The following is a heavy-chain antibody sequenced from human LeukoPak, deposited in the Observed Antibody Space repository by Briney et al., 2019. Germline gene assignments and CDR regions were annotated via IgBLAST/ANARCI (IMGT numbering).Heavy chain of an antibody. CDR3: ARHDGGYDWGPFHS. CDR2: IYYSGST. CDR1: GGSINSYY. J-gene: IGHJ4*02. Sequence: SETLSLTCTVSGGSINSYYWGWIRQPPGKGLEWIGSIYYSGSTYYNPSLKSRVTISVETSKNQFSLNLRSVTAADTAVYYCARHDGGYDWGPFHSWGQGALVTVSS. V-gene: IGHV4-39*01. D-gene: IGHD5-12*01.